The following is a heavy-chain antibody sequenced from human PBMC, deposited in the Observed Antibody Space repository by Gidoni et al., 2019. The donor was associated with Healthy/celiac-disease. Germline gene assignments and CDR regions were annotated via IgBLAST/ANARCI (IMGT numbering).Heavy chain of an antibody. CDR2: IIPIFGTA. CDR1: GGTFSSYA. J-gene: IGHJ6*02. V-gene: IGHV1-69*06. D-gene: IGHD6-13*01. CDR3: ARDPYSSSWYHTSYYYYGMDV. Sequence: QVQLVQSGAEVKKPGSSVKVSCKASGGTFSSYAISWVRQAPGQGLEWMGGIIPIFGTANYAQKFQGRVTITADKSTSTAYMELSSLRSEDTAVYYCARDPYSSSWYHTSYYYYGMDVWGQGTTVTVSS.